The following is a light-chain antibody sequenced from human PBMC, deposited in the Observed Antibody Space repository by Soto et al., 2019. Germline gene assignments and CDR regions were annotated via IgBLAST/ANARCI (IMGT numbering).Light chain of an antibody. V-gene: IGKV3-11*01. J-gene: IGKJ3*01. CDR3: QQRSTWHPFS. CDR1: QSIGSY. CDR2: DAS. Sequence: EIVLPQSQATLSLSLGARAPLSCRASQSIGSYLAWYQHTLGQPPRLLIYDASNRATGIPVRFSGSGSGTDFTLTISSLEPEDLAVYDCQQRSTWHPFSVGPGTQLDIK.